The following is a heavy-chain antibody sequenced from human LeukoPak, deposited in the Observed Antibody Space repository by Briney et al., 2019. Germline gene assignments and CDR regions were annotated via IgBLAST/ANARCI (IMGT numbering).Heavy chain of an antibody. CDR2: ISAYNGNT. J-gene: IGHJ6*02. CDR3: ASADYASYYYYGMDV. V-gene: IGHV1-18*01. CDR1: GYTFTSYG. D-gene: IGHD4-17*01. Sequence: ASVKVSCKASGYTFTSYGISWVRQAPGQGLEWMGWISAYNGNTNYAQKLQGRVTMTTDTSTSTAYMELRSLRSDDTAVYYCASADYASYYYYGMDVWGQGTTVTVSS.